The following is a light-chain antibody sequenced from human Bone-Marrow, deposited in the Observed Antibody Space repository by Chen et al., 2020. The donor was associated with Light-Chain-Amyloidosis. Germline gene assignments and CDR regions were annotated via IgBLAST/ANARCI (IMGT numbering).Light chain of an antibody. CDR3: QSAEISGTYEVI. CDR1: DLPTKY. V-gene: IGLV3-25*02. J-gene: IGLJ2*01. CDR2: RDT. Sequence: SYELTQPPSVSVSPGQTARITCSGDDLPTKYAYWYQQKPGQAPVLVIHRDTARPSGISERFSGSSSGTKATWSINAVEAEVAADYDCQSAEISGTYEVILGDGTKLTVL.